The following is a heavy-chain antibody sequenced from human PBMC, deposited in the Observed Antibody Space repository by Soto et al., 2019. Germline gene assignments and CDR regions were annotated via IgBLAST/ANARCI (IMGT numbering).Heavy chain of an antibody. CDR2: VSSSGTTM. J-gene: IGHJ4*02. CDR3: ARMGPRAARPSY. V-gene: IGHV3-11*01. D-gene: IGHD6-6*01. CDR1: GFTFSDYD. Sequence: QVQLAESGGGLVEPGGYLRISCAASGFTFSDYDMSWIRQSPGKGLEWVSFVSSSGTTMYFAVSGKGRFTISRYNAKNTLYLQMNSLRAEDTAVYYCARMGPRAARPSYWGQGTLVTVSS.